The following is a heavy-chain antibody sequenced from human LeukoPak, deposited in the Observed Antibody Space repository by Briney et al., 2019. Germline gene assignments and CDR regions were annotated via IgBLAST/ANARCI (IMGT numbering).Heavy chain of an antibody. CDR2: INSDGSST. J-gene: IGHJ4*02. CDR3: ARGVYSSSWSIDY. Sequence: GGSLRLSCAASGFTFSSYWMHWVRQAPGKGLVWVSRINSDGSSTSYADSVRGRFTISRDNAKNTLYLQMNSLRAEDTAVYYCARGVYSSSWSIDYWGQGTLVTVSS. V-gene: IGHV3-74*01. D-gene: IGHD6-13*01. CDR1: GFTFSSYW.